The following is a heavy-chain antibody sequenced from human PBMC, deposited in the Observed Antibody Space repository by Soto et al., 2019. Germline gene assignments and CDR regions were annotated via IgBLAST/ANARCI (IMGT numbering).Heavy chain of an antibody. CDR1: GFTLTTYW. CDR2: IKLDGSET. J-gene: IGHJ4*02. Sequence: EVQLVESGGGLVKPGGSLRLSCVASGFTLTTYWRTWVRQAPGKGLEWVANIKLDGSETSYVGSVRGRFTISRDNAKTSLYLQMNSLGAEDTAVYYCARENWFQDYWGQGALVTVSS. CDR3: ARENWFQDY. D-gene: IGHD3-9*01. V-gene: IGHV3-7*03.